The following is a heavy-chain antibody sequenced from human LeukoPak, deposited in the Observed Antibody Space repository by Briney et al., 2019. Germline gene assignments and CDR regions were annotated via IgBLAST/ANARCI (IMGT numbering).Heavy chain of an antibody. V-gene: IGHV3-21*01. CDR1: GFTFSSYR. CDR3: ARDRYGDYGYDY. CDR2: ISSSSSYI. J-gene: IGHJ4*02. D-gene: IGHD4-17*01. Sequence: GGSLRLSCAASGFTFSSYRMNWVRQAPGKGLEWVSSISSSSSYIYYVESVEGRFTISRDNAKNSLYLQMNSLRAEDTAVYYCARDRYGDYGYDYWGQGTLVTVSS.